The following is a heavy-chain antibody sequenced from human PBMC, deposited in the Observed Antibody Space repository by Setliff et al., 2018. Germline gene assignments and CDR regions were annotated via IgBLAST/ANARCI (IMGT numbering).Heavy chain of an antibody. V-gene: IGHV3-21*06. CDR2: ISDTSAFI. Sequence: GGSLRLSCAASGLTLTPYTMTWVRQAPGKGPEWVSSISDTSAFIYYADSVKGRFTISRDNAKNTLYLQMNSLRAEDTAVYYCAGDPPSSGYAFDIWGQGTMVTVSS. CDR3: AGDPPSSGYAFDI. CDR1: GLTLTPYT. J-gene: IGHJ3*02. D-gene: IGHD5-12*01.